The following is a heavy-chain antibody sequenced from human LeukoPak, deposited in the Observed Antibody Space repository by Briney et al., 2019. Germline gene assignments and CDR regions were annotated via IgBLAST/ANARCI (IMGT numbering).Heavy chain of an antibody. CDR3: ARGSRLTGAFDI. J-gene: IGHJ3*02. V-gene: IGHV4-34*01. CDR1: GGSFSSYY. Sequence: SETLSLTCAAYGGSFSSYYWSWIRQPPGKGLEWTGEINHSGSTNYNPSLKSRVTISVDTSKNQFSLKVSSVTAADTAVYYCARGSRLTGAFDIWGQGTMVTVSS. CDR2: INHSGST. D-gene: IGHD3-9*01.